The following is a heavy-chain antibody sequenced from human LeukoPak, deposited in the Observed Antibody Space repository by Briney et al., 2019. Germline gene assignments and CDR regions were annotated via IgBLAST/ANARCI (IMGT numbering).Heavy chain of an antibody. D-gene: IGHD1-26*01. J-gene: IGHJ4*02. V-gene: IGHV3-23*01. CDR2: VSDSGGST. Sequence: GGSLRLSCAASGFTFDDYAMHWVRQAPGKGLEWVSTVSDSGGSTYYAVSVKGRFTISRDNPKNTLYLQMNSLRAEDTAVYYCAKDWDRSGGYYFDSWGQGTLVTVSS. CDR1: GFTFDDYA. CDR3: AKDWDRSGGYYFDS.